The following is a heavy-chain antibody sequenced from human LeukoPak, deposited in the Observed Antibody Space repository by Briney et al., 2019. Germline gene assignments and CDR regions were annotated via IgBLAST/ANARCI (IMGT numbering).Heavy chain of an antibody. V-gene: IGHV3-30-3*01. J-gene: IGHJ4*02. CDR2: ISYDGSNK. CDR1: GFTFSSYA. Sequence: GGSLRLSCAASGFTFSSYAMHWVRQAPGKGLEWVAVISYDGSNKYYADSVKGRFTISRDSSKNTLYLQMNSLRAEDTAVYYCAKDRYDVLLWFGELSHFDYWGQGTLVTVSS. CDR3: AKDRYDVLLWFGELSHFDY. D-gene: IGHD3-10*01.